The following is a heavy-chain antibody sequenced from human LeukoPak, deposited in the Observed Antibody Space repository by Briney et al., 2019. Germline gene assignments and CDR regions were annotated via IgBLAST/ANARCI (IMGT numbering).Heavy chain of an antibody. D-gene: IGHD3-22*01. V-gene: IGHV4-59*01. CDR2: IYYSGST. Sequence: SETLCLTCTVSGGSISSYYWSWIRQPPGKGLEWSGYIYYSGSTNYNPSLKSRLVISIDTSKNQFSLMLSYVTSADTAVYYCARCGYYDSSLYRPNENWFEPWGQGTLVTVSS. CDR3: ARCGYYDSSLYRPNENWFEP. J-gene: IGHJ5*02. CDR1: GGSISSYY.